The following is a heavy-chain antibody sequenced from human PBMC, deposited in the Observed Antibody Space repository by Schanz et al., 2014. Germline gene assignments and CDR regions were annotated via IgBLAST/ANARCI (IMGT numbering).Heavy chain of an antibody. CDR3: ARGTMPGTFDI. Sequence: QVQLVQSGAEVKKPGASVKVSCKASGYTFTRYYIHWVRQAPGQGLEWMGIITPSGGSTNYAQQFQGRVTFTADKSTSTAYMELSSLRYEDTALYYCARGTMPGTFDIWGQGTMVTVSS. J-gene: IGHJ3*02. CDR1: GYTFTRYY. V-gene: IGHV1-46*01. D-gene: IGHD2-2*01. CDR2: ITPSGGST.